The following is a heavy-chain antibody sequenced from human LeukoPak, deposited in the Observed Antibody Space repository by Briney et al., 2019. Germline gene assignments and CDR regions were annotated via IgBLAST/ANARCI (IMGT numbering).Heavy chain of an antibody. V-gene: IGHV3-7*01. Sequence: GGSLRLSCAASGFTISSYWMSWVRQAPGKGLEWVANMKQDGSEKYYVDSVKGRFTISRDNAKNSLYLQMNSLRAEDTAVYYCARRYQTYDYWGQGTLVTVSS. D-gene: IGHD2-2*01. CDR2: MKQDGSEK. CDR1: GFTISSYW. J-gene: IGHJ4*02. CDR3: ARRYQTYDY.